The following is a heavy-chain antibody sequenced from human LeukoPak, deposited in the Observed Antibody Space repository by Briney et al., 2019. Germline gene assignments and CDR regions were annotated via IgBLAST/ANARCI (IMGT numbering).Heavy chain of an antibody. Sequence: PGGSLRLSCAASGFTFSSYSMNWVRQAPGKGLEWVSSISSSSSYIYYADSVKGRFTISRDNAKNSLYLQMNSPRAEDTAVYYCARASDDYYDSSGFGPECWGQGTLVTVSS. CDR3: ARASDDYYDSSGFGPEC. J-gene: IGHJ4*02. CDR2: ISSSSSYI. V-gene: IGHV3-21*01. D-gene: IGHD3-22*01. CDR1: GFTFSSYS.